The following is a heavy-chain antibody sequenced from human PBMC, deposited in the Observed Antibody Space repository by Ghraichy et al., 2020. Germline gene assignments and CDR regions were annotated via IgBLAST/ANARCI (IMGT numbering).Heavy chain of an antibody. J-gene: IGHJ6*02. CDR2: MNPNSGNT. CDR1: GYTFTSYD. Sequence: ASVKVSCKASGYTFTSYDINWVRQATGQGLEWMGWMNPNSGNTGYAQKFQGRVTMTRNTSISTAYMELSSLRSEDTAVYYCARVGIGYSSSWRADWDYGMDVWGQGTTVTVSS. V-gene: IGHV1-8*01. D-gene: IGHD6-13*01. CDR3: ARVGIGYSSSWRADWDYGMDV.